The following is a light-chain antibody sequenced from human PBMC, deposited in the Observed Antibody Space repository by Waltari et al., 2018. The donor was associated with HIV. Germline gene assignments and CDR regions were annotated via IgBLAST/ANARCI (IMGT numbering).Light chain of an antibody. V-gene: IGKV1-39*01. CDR3: QPSYSTPLA. Sequence: DIQMTQSPSSLSASVGERVTITCRASQSISSYLNWYQQKPGKAPKLLIYAASSLQSGVPSRFRGSGSGTDFTLTISSLQPEDFATYYCQPSYSTPLAFGQGTKVEIK. CDR1: QSISSY. J-gene: IGKJ1*01. CDR2: AAS.